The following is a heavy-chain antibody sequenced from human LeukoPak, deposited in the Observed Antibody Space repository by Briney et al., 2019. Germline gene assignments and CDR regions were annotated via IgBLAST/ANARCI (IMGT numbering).Heavy chain of an antibody. Sequence: PGGSLRLSCAASGFTFSSYEMNWVRQAPGKGLEWVSYISSSGSNIYYADSVKGRFTISTDNAKNSLYLQMNSLRAEDTAVYYCAELGITMIGGVWGKGTTVTISS. CDR3: AELGITMIGGV. CDR2: ISSSGSNI. D-gene: IGHD3-10*02. CDR1: GFTFSSYE. V-gene: IGHV3-48*03. J-gene: IGHJ6*04.